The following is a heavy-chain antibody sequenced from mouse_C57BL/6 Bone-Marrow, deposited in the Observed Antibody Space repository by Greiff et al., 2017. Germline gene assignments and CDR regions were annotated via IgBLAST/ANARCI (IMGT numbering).Heavy chain of an antibody. CDR3: ARAHYYGSSYYDY. J-gene: IGHJ2*01. D-gene: IGHD1-1*01. Sequence: DVQLQESGPGLVKPSQSLSLTCSVTGYSITSGYYWNWIRQFPGNKLEWMGYISYDGSNKYNPSLKNRISITRDTSKNQFFLKLNSVTTEDTATYYCARAHYYGSSYYDYWGQGTTLTVSS. CDR1: GYSITSGYY. CDR2: ISYDGSN. V-gene: IGHV3-6*01.